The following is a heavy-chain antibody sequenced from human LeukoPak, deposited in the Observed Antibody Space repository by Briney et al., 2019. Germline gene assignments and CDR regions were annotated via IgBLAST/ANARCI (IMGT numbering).Heavy chain of an antibody. Sequence: GGSLRLSCAASGFTFSSYSMNWVRQAPGKGLEWVSAISGSGGSTYYADSVKGRFTISRDNSKNTLYLQMNSLRAEDTAVYYCAKDLDFWSGYYTGDDAFDIWGQGTMVTVSS. CDR2: ISGSGGST. D-gene: IGHD3-3*01. J-gene: IGHJ3*02. CDR3: AKDLDFWSGYYTGDDAFDI. V-gene: IGHV3-23*01. CDR1: GFTFSSYS.